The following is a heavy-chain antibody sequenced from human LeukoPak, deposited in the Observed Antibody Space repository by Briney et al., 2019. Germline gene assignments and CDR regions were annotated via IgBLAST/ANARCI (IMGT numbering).Heavy chain of an antibody. D-gene: IGHD1-26*01. Sequence: ASVTVSCKASGGTFNSYAISWVRPAPGQGLEWMGNIIPIPGTTNYAQKFQDRATISTDASTGTAYMELSSLRSEDTAVYYCARESAVGALNYWGQGTLVTVSS. CDR1: GGTFNSYA. CDR2: IIPIPGTT. V-gene: IGHV1-69*11. J-gene: IGHJ4*02. CDR3: ARESAVGALNY.